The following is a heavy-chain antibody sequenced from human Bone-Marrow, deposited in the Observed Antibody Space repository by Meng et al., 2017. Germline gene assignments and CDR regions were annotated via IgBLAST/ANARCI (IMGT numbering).Heavy chain of an antibody. V-gene: IGHV4-31*01. Sequence: VQLQESGHGLVKPSQTLSLTCTVSGGSISSGGYYWSWIRQHPGKGLEWIGYIYYSGSTYYNPSLKSLVTISVDTSKNQFSLKLSSVTAADTAVYYCARTYYDFWSGYYYFDYWGQGTLVTVSS. CDR3: ARTYYDFWSGYYYFDY. D-gene: IGHD3-3*01. CDR2: IYYSGST. CDR1: GGSISSGGYY. J-gene: IGHJ4*02.